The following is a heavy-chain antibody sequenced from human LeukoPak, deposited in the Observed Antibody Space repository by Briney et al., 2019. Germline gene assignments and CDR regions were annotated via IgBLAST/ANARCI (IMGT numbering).Heavy chain of an antibody. Sequence: GGSLRLSCAASGFTFDDYAMHWVRQAPGKGLEWVSGISWNSGSINYVDSVKGRFTISRDNAKNSLFLQMNSLRAEDTALYYCAKDWAGSGVFDIWGQGTMVIVSS. J-gene: IGHJ3*02. CDR3: AKDWAGSGVFDI. CDR2: ISWNSGSI. D-gene: IGHD2-15*01. CDR1: GFTFDDYA. V-gene: IGHV3-9*01.